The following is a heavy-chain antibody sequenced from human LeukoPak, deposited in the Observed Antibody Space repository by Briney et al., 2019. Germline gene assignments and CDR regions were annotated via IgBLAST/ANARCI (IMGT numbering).Heavy chain of an antibody. D-gene: IGHD1-1*01. Sequence: AGSLRLSCAASGFSFSSYWMHWVRQAPGKGLVWVSRINGDGSSTRYADSVKGRFTISRDNAKNTLYLQMNSLRAEDTAVYYCARGGLNALEAFDIWGQGTLVTVCS. CDR2: INGDGSST. J-gene: IGHJ3*02. CDR1: GFSFSSYW. V-gene: IGHV3-74*01. CDR3: ARGGLNALEAFDI.